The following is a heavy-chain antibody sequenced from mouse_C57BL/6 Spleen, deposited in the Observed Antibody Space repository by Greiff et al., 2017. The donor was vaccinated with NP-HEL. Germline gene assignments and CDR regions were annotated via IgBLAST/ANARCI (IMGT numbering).Heavy chain of an antibody. CDR2: IYPGDGDT. CDR3: AREGLRLENYFDY. V-gene: IGHV1-80*01. D-gene: IGHD2-2*01. CDR1: GYAFSSYW. Sequence: QVHVKQSGAELVKPGASVKISCKASGYAFSSYWMNWVKQRPGKGLEWIGQIYPGDGDTNYNGKFKGKATLTADKSSSTAYMQLSSLTSEDSAVYFCAREGLRLENYFDYWGQGTTLTVSS. J-gene: IGHJ2*01.